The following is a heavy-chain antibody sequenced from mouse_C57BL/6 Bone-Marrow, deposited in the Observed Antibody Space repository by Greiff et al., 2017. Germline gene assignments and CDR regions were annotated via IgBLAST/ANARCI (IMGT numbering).Heavy chain of an antibody. CDR1: GYTFTSSC. Sequence: QVQLQQPGAELVRPGASVKLSCKASGYTFTSSCITWVKQRPGQGLEWIGDIYPGSGSTNSNEKFKSKATLTVDTASSTAYMQLSSLPSEDSAVYYCAREGIYYDYSWFAYWGQGTLVTVSA. J-gene: IGHJ3*01. D-gene: IGHD2-4*01. V-gene: IGHV1-55*01. CDR3: AREGIYYDYSWFAY. CDR2: IYPGSGST.